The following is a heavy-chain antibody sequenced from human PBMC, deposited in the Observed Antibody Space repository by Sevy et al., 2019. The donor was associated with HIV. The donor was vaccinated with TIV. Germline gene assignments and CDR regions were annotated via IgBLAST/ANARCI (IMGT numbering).Heavy chain of an antibody. CDR1: GFTFSGSA. D-gene: IGHD3-10*01. CDR3: TRRLGGVAITNGGYYYYGMDD. CDR2: IRSKANSYAT. J-gene: IGHJ6*02. V-gene: IGHV3-73*01. Sequence: GGSLRLSCAASGFTFSGSAMHWVRQASGKGLEWVGRIRSKANSYATAYAASVKGRFTISREDSKNTTYLQMNSMKTEDTAVYYCTRRLGGVAITNGGYYYYGMDDWGQGTTVTVSS.